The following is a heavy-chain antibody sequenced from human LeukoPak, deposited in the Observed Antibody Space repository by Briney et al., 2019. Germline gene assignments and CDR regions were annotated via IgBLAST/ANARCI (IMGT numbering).Heavy chain of an antibody. Sequence: ASVKVSCKASGYTFTSYDINWVRQATGQGLEWMGWMNPNSGNTGYAQKFQGRVTMTRNTSISTAYMELSSLRSEDTAVYYCARVQLRGKRFSNYYVRAFWGKGTTVTVSS. V-gene: IGHV1-8*01. D-gene: IGHD5-24*01. CDR3: ARVQLRGKRFSNYYVRAF. J-gene: IGHJ6*04. CDR1: GYTFTSYD. CDR2: MNPNSGNT.